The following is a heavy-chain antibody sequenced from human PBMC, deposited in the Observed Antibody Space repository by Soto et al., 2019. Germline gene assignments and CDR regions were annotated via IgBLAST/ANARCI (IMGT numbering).Heavy chain of an antibody. D-gene: IGHD6-19*01. CDR2: TFPFFATS. V-gene: IGHV1-69*12. CDR1: GGTFSNYA. CDR3: ARDGAVAGTYPDYYGMDV. J-gene: IGHJ6*02. Sequence: QVQLVQSGAEVKKPESSVKVSCKASGGTFSNYAFSWVRQAPGQGLEWMGGTFPFFATSTDPQEFQGRVTITADDSTRTVYMELSSLSSEDTAVYYCARDGAVAGTYPDYYGMDVWGQGTTDTVSS.